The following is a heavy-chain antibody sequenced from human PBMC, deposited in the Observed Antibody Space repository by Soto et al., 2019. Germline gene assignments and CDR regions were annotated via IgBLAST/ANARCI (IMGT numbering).Heavy chain of an antibody. CDR2: ISGSGGST. J-gene: IGHJ4*02. D-gene: IGHD3-22*01. CDR3: AKGIVYYYDSSGYFAY. V-gene: IGHV3-23*01. CDR1: GFTFRSYA. Sequence: GGSLRLSCAASGFTFRSYAMSWVRQAPGTGLEWVSAISGSGGSTYYADSVKGRFTISRDNSKNTLYLQMNSLRAEDTAVYYCAKGIVYYYDSSGYFAYWGQGTLVTVSS.